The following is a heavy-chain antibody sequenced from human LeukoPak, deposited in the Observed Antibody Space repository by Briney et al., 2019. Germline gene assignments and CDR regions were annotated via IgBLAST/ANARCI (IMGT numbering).Heavy chain of an antibody. D-gene: IGHD2/OR15-2a*01. CDR3: ARRAPVEKIDYYYYYMDV. J-gene: IGHJ6*03. Sequence: SETLSLTCTVSGGSISSSSYYWGWIRQPPGKGLEWIGEINHSGSTNYNPSLKSRVTISVDTSKNQFSLKLSSVTAADTAVYYCARRAPVEKIDYYYYYMDVWGKGTTVTVSS. CDR2: INHSGST. V-gene: IGHV4-39*07. CDR1: GGSISSSSYY.